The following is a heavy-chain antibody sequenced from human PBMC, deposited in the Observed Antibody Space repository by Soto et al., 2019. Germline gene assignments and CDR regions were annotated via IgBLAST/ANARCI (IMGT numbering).Heavy chain of an antibody. CDR2: MNPNSGNT. CDR1: GYTFTSYD. CDR3: ARGLGAAGTRAQNWFDP. J-gene: IGHJ5*02. Sequence: QVQLVQSGAEVKKPGASVKVSCKASGYTFTSYDINWVRQATGQGLEWMGWMNPNSGNTGYAQKFQGRVTMTRNTSISTAYMELSSLRSEDTAVYYCARGLGAAGTRAQNWFDPWGQGTLVTVSS. V-gene: IGHV1-8*01. D-gene: IGHD6-13*01.